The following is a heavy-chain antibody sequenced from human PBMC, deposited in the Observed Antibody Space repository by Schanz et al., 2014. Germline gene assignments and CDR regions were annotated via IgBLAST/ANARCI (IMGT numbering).Heavy chain of an antibody. Sequence: QVQLQESGPGLVKPSQTLSLTCTVSGGSIRSGTYYWSWIRQPAGKALEWVGRVFPNGITNYNPSLKSRITISLDTSKSQFSLTLPALTAADAAVYYCARDTTWRLDLWGRGTLVTVSS. CDR1: GGSIRSGTYY. J-gene: IGHJ2*01. D-gene: IGHD1-1*01. CDR3: ARDTTWRLDL. CDR2: VFPNGIT. V-gene: IGHV4-61*02.